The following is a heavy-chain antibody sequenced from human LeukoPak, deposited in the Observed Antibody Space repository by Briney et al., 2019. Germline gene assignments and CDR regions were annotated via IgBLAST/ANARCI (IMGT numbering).Heavy chain of an antibody. CDR2: IYHSGST. V-gene: IGHV4-38-2*01. J-gene: IGHJ4*02. CDR1: GYSISSGYY. CDR3: ARGIAEYSYGYVPLYYFDY. Sequence: SETLSFNCAVSGYSISSGYYWGWIRQPPGKGLEWIGSIYHSGSTYYNPSLKSRVTISVYTSKNQFSLKLSSVTAADTAVYYCARGIAEYSYGYVPLYYFDYWGQGTLVTVSS. D-gene: IGHD5-18*01.